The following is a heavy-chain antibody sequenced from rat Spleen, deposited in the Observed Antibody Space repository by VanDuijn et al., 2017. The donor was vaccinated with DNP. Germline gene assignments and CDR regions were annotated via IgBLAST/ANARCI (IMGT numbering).Heavy chain of an antibody. CDR1: GYSITNNY. CDR3: ARFGPDLDY. V-gene: IGHV3-1*01. Sequence: EVQLQESGPGLVKPSQSLSLNCSVTGYSITNNYWGWIRKFPGNKMEWMGFISYSGTTSYHPSLKSRISITRDTSKNQFFLQLNSVTTEDTATYYCARFGPDLDYWGQGVMVTVSS. D-gene: IGHD3-1*01. J-gene: IGHJ2*01. CDR2: ISYSGTT.